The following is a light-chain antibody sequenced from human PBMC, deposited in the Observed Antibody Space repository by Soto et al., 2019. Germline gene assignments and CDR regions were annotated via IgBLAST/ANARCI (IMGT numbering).Light chain of an antibody. J-gene: IGKJ1*01. Sequence: DIHMTQSASSLSASIGDRVTITCRASQNIKKFLNWYQQKPGKAPKLLIYAASTLQSGVPSRFSGSGSGTDFTLTISSLQPEDFATYYCQQLNSYPWTFGQGTKVDIK. CDR2: AAS. CDR3: QQLNSYPWT. V-gene: IGKV1-9*01. CDR1: QNIKKF.